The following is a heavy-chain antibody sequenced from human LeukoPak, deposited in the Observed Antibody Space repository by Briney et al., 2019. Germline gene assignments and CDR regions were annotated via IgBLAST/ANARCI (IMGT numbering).Heavy chain of an antibody. D-gene: IGHD3-22*01. CDR3: ARSSVHYADTSGYYSL. V-gene: IGHV3-21*01. CDR1: GFTFSSYS. J-gene: IGHJ4*02. CDR2: ISSSSGSI. Sequence: PGGSLRLSCAASGFTFSSYSMNWVRQAPGKGLEWVSSISSSSGSIYYADSVKGRFTISRDNAKNSVTLQMNSLRAEDAAVYYCARSSVHYADTSGYYSLWGQGTLVTVSS.